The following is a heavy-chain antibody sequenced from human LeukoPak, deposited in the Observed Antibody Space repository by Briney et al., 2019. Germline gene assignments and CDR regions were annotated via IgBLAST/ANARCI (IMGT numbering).Heavy chain of an antibody. CDR3: ARVGGVRDGYTWGVFDY. CDR2: ISSSSSYI. J-gene: IGHJ4*02. V-gene: IGHV3-21*01. CDR1: GFTFSSYS. Sequence: NPGGSLRLSCAASGFTFSSYSMNWVRQAPGKGLEWVSPISSSSSYIYYADSVKGRFTISRDNARNSLYLQMNSLRAEDTAVYYCARVGGVRDGYTWGVFDYWGQGTLVTVSS. D-gene: IGHD5-24*01.